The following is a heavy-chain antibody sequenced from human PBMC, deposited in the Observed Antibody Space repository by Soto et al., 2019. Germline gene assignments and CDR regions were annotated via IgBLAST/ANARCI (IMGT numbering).Heavy chain of an antibody. CDR2: IRSKANSYAT. D-gene: IGHD3-22*01. J-gene: IGHJ3*02. Sequence: VGSLRLSCAASGFTFSGSAMHWVRQASGKGLEWVGRIRSKANSYATAYAASAKGRFTISRDDSKNTAYLQMNSLKTEDTAVYYCTRQDKWLLPKAFDIWGQGTMVTVSS. CDR3: TRQDKWLLPKAFDI. V-gene: IGHV3-73*01. CDR1: GFTFSGSA.